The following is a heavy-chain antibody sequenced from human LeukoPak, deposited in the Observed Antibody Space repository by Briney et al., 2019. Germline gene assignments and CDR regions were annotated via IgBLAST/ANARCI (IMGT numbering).Heavy chain of an antibody. Sequence: GSLRLSCAASGFTFSDYYMSWIRQAPGKGLEWVSYISSSGSTIYYADSVKGRFTISRDNARNSLYLQMNSLRAEDTAVYYCARDRPGTAMATGWFDPWGQGTLVTVSS. D-gene: IGHD5-18*01. V-gene: IGHV3-11*01. CDR3: ARDRPGTAMATGWFDP. J-gene: IGHJ5*02. CDR1: GFTFSDYY. CDR2: ISSSGSTI.